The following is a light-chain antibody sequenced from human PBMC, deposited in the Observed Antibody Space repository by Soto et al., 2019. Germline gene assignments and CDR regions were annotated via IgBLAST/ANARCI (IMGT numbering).Light chain of an antibody. CDR1: SSDVGGYKY. J-gene: IGLJ2*01. CDR3: ASYTSSSTSVI. Sequence: QSALTQPASVSGSPGQSITISCTGTSSDVGGYKYVSWYQQHPDKAPKLIIFEVSNRPSGISSGFSGSKSGNTASLTISELQAEDDADYYCASYTSSSTSVIFGRGTKLTVL. V-gene: IGLV2-14*01. CDR2: EVS.